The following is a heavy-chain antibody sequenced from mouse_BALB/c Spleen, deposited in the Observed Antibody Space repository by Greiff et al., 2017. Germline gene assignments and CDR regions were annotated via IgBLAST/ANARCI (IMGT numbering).Heavy chain of an antibody. CDR3: TRGYYGYQFAY. Sequence: EVKLVESGGGLVQPGGSMKLSCVASGFTFSSYWMSWVRQSPEKGLEWVAEIRLKSDNYATHYAESVKGKFTISRDDSKSRLYLQMNSLRAEDTGIYYCTRGYYGYQFAYWGQGTLVTVSA. J-gene: IGHJ3*01. D-gene: IGHD1-2*01. CDR1: GFTFSSYW. V-gene: IGHV6-6*02. CDR2: IRLKSDNYAT.